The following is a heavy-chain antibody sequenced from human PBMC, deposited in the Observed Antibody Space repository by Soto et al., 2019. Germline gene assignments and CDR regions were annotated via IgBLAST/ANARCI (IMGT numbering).Heavy chain of an antibody. J-gene: IGHJ4*02. CDR1: GCTFTNYR. CDR2: ISVYDGET. V-gene: IGHV1-18*01. D-gene: IGHD2-21*02. CDR3: ARVEYGDLIYADN. Sequence: ASVKVSCKATGCTFTNYRITWVRQAPGQGLEWMGWISVYDGETDYDQKFQDRVAMTTDTSTTTVYLELRSLRSDDTAVYYCARVEYGDLIYADNWGQGXLVTVYS.